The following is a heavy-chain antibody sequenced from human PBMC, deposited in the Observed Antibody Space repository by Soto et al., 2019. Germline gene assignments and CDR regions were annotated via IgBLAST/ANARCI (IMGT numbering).Heavy chain of an antibody. V-gene: IGHV4-30-4*01. CDR1: GSADIGGDYY. CDR2: IYYSGST. J-gene: IGHJ6*02. Sequence: PSGTLRQSPAAAGSADIGGDYYLSRIRQPPGKGLEWIGYIYYSGSTYYNPSLKSRVTISVDTSKNQFSLKLSSVTAADTAVYYCARDHYVYDILTGYGYYYGMDVWGQGTTVTVSS. CDR3: ARDHYVYDILTGYGYYYGMDV. D-gene: IGHD3-9*01.